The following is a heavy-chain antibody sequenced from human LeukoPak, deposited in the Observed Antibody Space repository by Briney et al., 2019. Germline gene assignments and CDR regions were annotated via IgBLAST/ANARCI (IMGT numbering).Heavy chain of an antibody. Sequence: SETLSLTCAVYGGSFSGYYWTWIRQTPEKGLEWIGEMNPSGSTNYNPSLKSRVTISVDTSKNQFSLKPSSVTAADTAVYYCARSVRYSSGLFDYWGQGTLVTVSS. CDR1: GGSFSGYY. CDR3: ARSVRYSSGLFDY. D-gene: IGHD6-19*01. V-gene: IGHV4-34*01. CDR2: MNPSGST. J-gene: IGHJ4*02.